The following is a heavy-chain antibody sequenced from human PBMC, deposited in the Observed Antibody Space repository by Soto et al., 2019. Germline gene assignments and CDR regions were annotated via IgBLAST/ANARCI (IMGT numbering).Heavy chain of an antibody. CDR3: ARSIVVVTALDY. D-gene: IGHD2-21*02. CDR2: ISAYNGNT. J-gene: IGHJ4*02. V-gene: IGHV1-18*01. Sequence: GASVKVSCKASGGTFSSYGISWVRQAPGQGLEWMGWISAYNGNTNYAQKLQGRVTITRDTSASTAYMELSSLRSEDTAVYYCARSIVVVTALDYWGQGTLVTVSS. CDR1: GGTFSSYG.